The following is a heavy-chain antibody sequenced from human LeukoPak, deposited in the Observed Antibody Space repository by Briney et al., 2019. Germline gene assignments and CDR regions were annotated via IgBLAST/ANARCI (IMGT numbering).Heavy chain of an antibody. CDR2: ISRSGSTI. CDR1: GFTFSSYE. Sequence: GGSLRLSCAASGFTFSSYEMNWVRQAPGKGLEWVSYISRSGSTIYYADSVKGRFTISRDNAKNSLYLQMNSLRAEDTAVYYCARDVRYYYDSSGYYGIDYWGQGTRVTVSS. CDR3: ARDVRYYYDSSGYYGIDY. D-gene: IGHD3-22*01. V-gene: IGHV3-48*03. J-gene: IGHJ4*02.